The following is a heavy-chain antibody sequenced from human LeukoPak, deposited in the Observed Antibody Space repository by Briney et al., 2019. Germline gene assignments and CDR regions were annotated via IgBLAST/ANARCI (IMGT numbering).Heavy chain of an antibody. CDR2: VYYSGST. V-gene: IGHV4-59*01. CDR3: ARGRITIFGVVTPHFDY. CDR1: GGSMSSYF. Sequence: TSETLSLTCTVSGGSMSSYFWTWIRQPPGKGLQWIGYVYYSGSTNFNPSLKSRVAMSVDTSKNQFSLKLSSVTAADTAVYYCARGRITIFGVVTPHFDYWGQGNLVTVSS. D-gene: IGHD3-3*01. J-gene: IGHJ4*02.